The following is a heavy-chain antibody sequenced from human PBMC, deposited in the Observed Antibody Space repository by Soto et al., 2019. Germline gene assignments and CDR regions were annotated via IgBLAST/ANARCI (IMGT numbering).Heavy chain of an antibody. D-gene: IGHD3-10*01. CDR3: ARSKRRGGGSMFDY. CDR2: VYFSGST. CDR1: AGHIITGY. V-gene: IGHV4-59*01. Sequence: SETLSLTWPVCAGHIITGYWSARRQPPGKGMEWIEYVYFSGSTSYSPSLESRVTMSLDPSKTSVPLNLTSAAVVDTAVSYCARSKRRGGGSMFDYWRHGTRVTAP. J-gene: IGHJ4*01.